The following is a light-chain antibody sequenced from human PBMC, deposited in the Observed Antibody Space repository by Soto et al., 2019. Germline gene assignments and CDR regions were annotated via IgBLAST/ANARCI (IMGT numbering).Light chain of an antibody. V-gene: IGKV3-11*01. Sequence: VLTQSPATLSLSPGEGASLSCRASQSISKYLAWYQQKPGQAPRLLIYDATNRATGIPARFSGSGYGTDFTLPISSLEPEDFAGYFCQERSHWTSLTFGGGTKVDI. CDR1: QSISKY. CDR2: DAT. CDR3: QERSHWTSLT. J-gene: IGKJ4*01.